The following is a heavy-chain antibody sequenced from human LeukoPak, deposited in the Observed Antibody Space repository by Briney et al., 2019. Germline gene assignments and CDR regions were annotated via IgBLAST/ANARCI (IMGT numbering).Heavy chain of an antibody. Sequence: KASETLSLTCTVSGGSISSGGYYWSWIRQHPGKGLEWIGYIYYSGSTYYNPSLKSRVTISVDTSKNQFSLKLSSVTAADTAVYYCARDLGSGESAFDYWGQGTLVTVSS. CDR3: ARDLGSGESAFDY. D-gene: IGHD3-10*01. CDR2: IYYSGST. CDR1: GGSISSGGYY. J-gene: IGHJ4*02. V-gene: IGHV4-31*03.